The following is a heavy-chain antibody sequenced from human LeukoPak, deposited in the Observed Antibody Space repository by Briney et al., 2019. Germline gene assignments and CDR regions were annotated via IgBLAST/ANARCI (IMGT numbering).Heavy chain of an antibody. CDR1: GYTFTGYY. D-gene: IGHD1-7*01. Sequence: ASVKVSCKASGYTFTGYYMHWVRQAPGQGLEWMGWINPNSGNTGYAQKFQGRVTITRNTSISTAYMELSSLRSEDTAVYYCARGQELELGAFDIWGQGTMVTVSS. CDR2: INPNSGNT. V-gene: IGHV1-8*03. J-gene: IGHJ3*02. CDR3: ARGQELELGAFDI.